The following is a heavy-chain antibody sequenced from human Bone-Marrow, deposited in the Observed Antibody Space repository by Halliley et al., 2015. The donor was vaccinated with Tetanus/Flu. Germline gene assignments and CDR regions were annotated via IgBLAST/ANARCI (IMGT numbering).Heavy chain of an antibody. J-gene: IGHJ4*02. CDR2: ISTSGHST. Sequence: EWLSYISTSGHSTDYADSGKGRFTIARETAKNSLYLQINSRRGDDTAVYYCAREGRETVVEYWGQGTLFAVSS. V-gene: IGHV3-11*05. CDR3: AREGRETVVEY. D-gene: IGHD4-4*01.